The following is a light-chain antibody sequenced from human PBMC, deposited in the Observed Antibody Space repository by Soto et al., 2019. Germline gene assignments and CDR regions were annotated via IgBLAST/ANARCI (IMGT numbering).Light chain of an antibody. CDR2: GAS. Sequence: IVLTQSPATVSLSPGERATLSCRASQSVSNYLAWYQHNPGQAPRLLIYGASNRATGIPDRFSGSGSGTDFTLTISRLEPEDFAVYYCQQYGSSGTFGQGTKVDIK. CDR3: QQYGSSGT. J-gene: IGKJ1*01. V-gene: IGKV3-20*01. CDR1: QSVSNY.